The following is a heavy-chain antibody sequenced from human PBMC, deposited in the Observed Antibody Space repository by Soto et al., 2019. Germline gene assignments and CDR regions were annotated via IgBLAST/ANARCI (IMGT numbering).Heavy chain of an antibody. D-gene: IGHD2-21*02. Sequence: QVQLVQSGAEVKKPGSSVNVSCRASGSTFSSYTVSWVRQAPGQGLEWMGRIIPVLGVTNYAPKFKGSVTITADKSKTTVYMELSSLRSGDTAIYYCARRRYCGADCYSKYYYGMDLWSQGTTVTVSS. J-gene: IGHJ6*02. CDR1: GSTFSSYT. CDR3: ARRRYCGADCYSKYYYGMDL. CDR2: IIPVLGVT. V-gene: IGHV1-69*02.